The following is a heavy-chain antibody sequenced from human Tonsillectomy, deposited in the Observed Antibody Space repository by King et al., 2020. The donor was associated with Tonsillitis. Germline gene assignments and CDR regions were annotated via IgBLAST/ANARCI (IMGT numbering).Heavy chain of an antibody. J-gene: IGHJ4*02. D-gene: IGHD2-15*01. V-gene: IGHV1-2*02. CDR3: ARCSGSSCYSLYFDH. CDR2: INPNSGCT. Sequence: QLVQSGAEVKKPGASVKVSCKASGYTFTGYYMHWARQAPGQGLEWMGWINPNSGCTNHAQKFQGRVTMTRDTSITTAYMELSRLRTDDTAVYYCARCSGSSCYSLYFDHWGQGTLVTVSS. CDR1: GYTFTGYY.